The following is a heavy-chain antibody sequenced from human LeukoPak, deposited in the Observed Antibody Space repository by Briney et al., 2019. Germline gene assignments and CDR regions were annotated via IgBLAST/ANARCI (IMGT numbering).Heavy chain of an antibody. D-gene: IGHD6-19*01. Sequence: SETLSLTCTVSGGSISSYYWSWIRQPAWKGLEWIGRIYTSGSTNYNPSLKSRVTMSVDTSKNQFSLKLSSVTAADTAAYYCARISSDWPHYYMDVWGKGTTVIISS. V-gene: IGHV4-4*07. J-gene: IGHJ6*03. CDR1: GGSISSYY. CDR2: IYTSGST. CDR3: ARISSDWPHYYMDV.